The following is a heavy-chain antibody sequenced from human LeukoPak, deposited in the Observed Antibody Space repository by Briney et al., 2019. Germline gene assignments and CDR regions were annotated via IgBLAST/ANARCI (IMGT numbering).Heavy chain of an antibody. D-gene: IGHD2-15*01. CDR2: ISYDGSNK. J-gene: IGHJ3*02. V-gene: IGHV3-30*18. CDR3: AKSMGYYDAFDI. Sequence: GGSLRLSCAASGFTFSSYGMHWVRQAPGKGLEWVVVISYDGSNKYYADSVKGRFTISRDNSKNTLYLQMNSLRAEDTAVYYCAKSMGYYDAFDIWGQGTMVTVSS. CDR1: GFTFSSYG.